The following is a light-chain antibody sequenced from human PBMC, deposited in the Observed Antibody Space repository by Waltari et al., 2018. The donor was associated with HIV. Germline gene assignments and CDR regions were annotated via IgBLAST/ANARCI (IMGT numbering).Light chain of an antibody. J-gene: IGLJ3*02. CDR2: DNT. Sequence: QSVLTPPPSASAAPGQKVPISCSSSRPHIGNAYVSWYQHVPGVPPRLLIYDNTKRPSGIPDRFSGSKSGTSATLAITGLQTGDEADYYCGTWDRTLGGGVFGGGTKLTVL. CDR3: GTWDRTLGGGV. V-gene: IGLV1-51*01. CDR1: RPHIGNAY.